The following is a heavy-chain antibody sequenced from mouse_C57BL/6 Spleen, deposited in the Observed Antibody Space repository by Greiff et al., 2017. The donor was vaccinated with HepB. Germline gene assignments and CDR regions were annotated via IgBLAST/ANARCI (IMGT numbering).Heavy chain of an antibody. CDR3: ARGRTGTWYFDV. D-gene: IGHD4-1*01. Sequence: EVKLVESGGGLVKPGGSLKLSCAASGFTFSSYAMSWVRQTPEKRLEWVATISDGGSYTYYPDNVKGRFTISRDNAKNNLYLQMSHLKSEDTAMYYCARGRTGTWYFDVWGTGTTVTVSS. V-gene: IGHV5-4*03. J-gene: IGHJ1*03. CDR2: ISDGGSYT. CDR1: GFTFSSYA.